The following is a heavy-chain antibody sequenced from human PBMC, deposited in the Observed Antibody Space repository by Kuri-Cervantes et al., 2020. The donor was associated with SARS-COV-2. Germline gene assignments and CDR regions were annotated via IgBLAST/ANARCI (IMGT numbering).Heavy chain of an antibody. CDR3: AKHYCSSTSCSYYFDY. CDR1: GFTVSSNY. V-gene: IGHV3-53*01. J-gene: IGHJ4*02. D-gene: IGHD2-2*01. Sequence: GESLKISCAASGFTVSSNYMSWVRQAPGKGLEWVSVIYSGGSTYYADSVKGRFTISRDNSKNTLYLQMNSLRAEDTAVYYCAKHYCSSTSCSYYFDYWGQGTLVTVSS. CDR2: IYSGGST.